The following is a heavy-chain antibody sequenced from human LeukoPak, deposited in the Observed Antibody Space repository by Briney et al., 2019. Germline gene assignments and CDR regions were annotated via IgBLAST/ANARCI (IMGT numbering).Heavy chain of an antibody. Sequence: PGGSLRLSCAASGFTFSAYTMSWVRQAPGKGLEWIGSIYYSGSTYYNPSLKSRVTISVDTSKNQFSLKLSSVTAADTAVYYCASGPYRPLFDYWGQGTLVTVSS. CDR2: IYYSGST. CDR1: GFTFSAYT. CDR3: ASGPYRPLFDY. J-gene: IGHJ4*02. D-gene: IGHD5-12*01. V-gene: IGHV4-59*05.